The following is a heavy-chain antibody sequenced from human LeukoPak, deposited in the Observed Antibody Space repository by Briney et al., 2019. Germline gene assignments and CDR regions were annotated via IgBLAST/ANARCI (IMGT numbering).Heavy chain of an antibody. CDR2: ISSSGSTI. Sequence: GGSLRLSCAASGFTFSDYYMSWIRQAPGKGLEWVSYISSSGSTIYYADSVKGRFTIFRDNAKNSLYLQMNSLRAEDAAVYYCARVLSGYSYGPLEYWGQGTLVTVSS. CDR1: GFTFSDYY. D-gene: IGHD5-18*01. J-gene: IGHJ4*02. V-gene: IGHV3-11*01. CDR3: ARVLSGYSYGPLEY.